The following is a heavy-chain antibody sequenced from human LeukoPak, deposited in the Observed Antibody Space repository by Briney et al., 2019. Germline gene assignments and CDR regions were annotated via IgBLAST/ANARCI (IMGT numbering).Heavy chain of an antibody. Sequence: SSETLSLTCTVSGSSISGSSYYWAWVRQPPGKGLEWVGSGFYSGSAYSNPSLKSRVTISVDTSRNQFSLNLSSVTAADTAVYYCARLRGAMTPVTSDFDYWGQGTLVTVSS. D-gene: IGHD4-17*01. CDR3: ARLRGAMTPVTSDFDY. CDR2: GFYSGSA. V-gene: IGHV4-39*01. J-gene: IGHJ4*02. CDR1: GSSISGSSYY.